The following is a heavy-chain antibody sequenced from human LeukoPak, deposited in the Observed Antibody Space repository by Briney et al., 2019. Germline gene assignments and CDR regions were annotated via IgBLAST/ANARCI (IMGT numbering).Heavy chain of an antibody. CDR3: ARAGYGDYYEPFDY. CDR1: GYTFTSYG. Sequence: ASVKVSCKASGYTFTSYGISWVRQAPGQGLEWMGWISAYNGNTNYAQKLRGRVTMTTDTSTSTAYMELRSLRSDDTAVYYCARAGYGDYYEPFDYWGQGTLVTVSS. V-gene: IGHV1-18*01. CDR2: ISAYNGNT. D-gene: IGHD4-17*01. J-gene: IGHJ4*02.